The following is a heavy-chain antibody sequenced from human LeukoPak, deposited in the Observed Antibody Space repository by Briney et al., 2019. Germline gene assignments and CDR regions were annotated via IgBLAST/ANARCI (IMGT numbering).Heavy chain of an antibody. D-gene: IGHD6-19*01. J-gene: IGHJ4*02. CDR1: GYTFTGYY. Sequence: GASVKVSCKASGYTFTGYYMHWVQQAPGKGLEWMGLVDPEDGETIYAEKFQGRVTITADTSTDTAYMELSSLRSEDTAVYYCATVWGIAVAGTSQRKFDYWGQGTLVTVSS. V-gene: IGHV1-69-2*01. CDR2: VDPEDGET. CDR3: ATVWGIAVAGTSQRKFDY.